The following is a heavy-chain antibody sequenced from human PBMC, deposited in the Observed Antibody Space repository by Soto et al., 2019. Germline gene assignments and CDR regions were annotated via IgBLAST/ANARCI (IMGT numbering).Heavy chain of an antibody. CDR2: IYHSGST. J-gene: IGHJ6*02. Sequence: SLTCAVSGGSISSGGYSWSWIRQPPGKGLEWIGYIYHSGSTYYNPSLKSRVTISVDRSKNQFSLKLSSVTAADTAVYYCARERKVTMVRGVIDYGMDVWGQGTTVTVSS. D-gene: IGHD3-10*01. CDR3: ARERKVTMVRGVIDYGMDV. CDR1: GGSISSGGYS. V-gene: IGHV4-30-2*01.